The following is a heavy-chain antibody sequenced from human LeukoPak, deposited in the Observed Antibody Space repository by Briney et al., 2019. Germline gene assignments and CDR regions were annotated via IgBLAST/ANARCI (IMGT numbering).Heavy chain of an antibody. V-gene: IGHV4-59*12. D-gene: IGHD6-19*01. CDR1: GASISSYY. J-gene: IGHJ5*02. CDR2: IYYSGST. Sequence: SETLSLTCTVSGASISSYYWSWIRQPPGKGLEWIGNIYYSGSTNYNPSLKSRVTISVDTSKNQFSLKLSPVTAADTAVYYCARSSGWYVWFDPWGQGTLVTVSS. CDR3: ARSSGWYVWFDP.